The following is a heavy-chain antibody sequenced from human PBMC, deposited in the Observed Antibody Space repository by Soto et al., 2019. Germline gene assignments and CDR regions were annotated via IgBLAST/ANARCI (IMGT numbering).Heavy chain of an antibody. CDR1: GFTVSSNY. Sequence: GGSLRLSCAASGFTVSSNYMAWVRQAPGKGLEWVARIYSDGSATTYADSVKGRFTISRDNSKNTLYLQMNSLRADDTAVYYCARGNYGGFDYWGQGTLVTVSS. V-gene: IGHV3-74*03. J-gene: IGHJ4*02. CDR2: IYSDGSAT. D-gene: IGHD4-17*01. CDR3: ARGNYGGFDY.